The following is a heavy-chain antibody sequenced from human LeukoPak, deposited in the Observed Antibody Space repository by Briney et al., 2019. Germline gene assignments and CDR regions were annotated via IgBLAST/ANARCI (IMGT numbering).Heavy chain of an antibody. D-gene: IGHD3-22*01. Sequence: PSETLSLTCAVYSGSFSGYYWSWIRQPPGKGLEWIGEINHSGSTNYNPSLKSRVTISVDTSKNQFSLKLSSVTAADTAVYYCATFPTYYDSSGYYGTRDYWGQGTLVTVSS. V-gene: IGHV4-34*01. CDR2: INHSGST. J-gene: IGHJ4*02. CDR1: SGSFSGYY. CDR3: ATFPTYYDSSGYYGTRDY.